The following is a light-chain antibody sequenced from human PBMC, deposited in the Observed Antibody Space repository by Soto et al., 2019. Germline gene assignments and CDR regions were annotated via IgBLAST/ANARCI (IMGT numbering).Light chain of an antibody. J-gene: IGKJ1*01. CDR2: AAS. CDR3: QKSYSSPRT. V-gene: IGKV1-39*01. CDR1: QSISSY. Sequence: DIQMTQSPSSLYASIGDRVTITCRASQSISSYLSWYQQKPGKAPKLLISAASTLRDGVPPRFSGSGSGTDFTLTISSLQPEDFAAYYCQKSYSSPRTFGQGTKVEIK.